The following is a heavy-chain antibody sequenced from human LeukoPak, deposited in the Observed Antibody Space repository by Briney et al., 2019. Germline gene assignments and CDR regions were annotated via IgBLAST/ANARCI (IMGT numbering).Heavy chain of an antibody. Sequence: GGSLRLSCAASGFTFSRYAMNLVRQAPGKGLEWVSSISGSSRYLYHPDSMKARFTISRDNAKNSLYLQMTSLRAEDTAVYYCARGSSNVAARNNWFDPWGQGTLVTVSS. D-gene: IGHD6-6*01. J-gene: IGHJ5*02. CDR1: GFTFSRYA. CDR2: ISGSSRYL. V-gene: IGHV3-21*01. CDR3: ARGSSNVAARNNWFDP.